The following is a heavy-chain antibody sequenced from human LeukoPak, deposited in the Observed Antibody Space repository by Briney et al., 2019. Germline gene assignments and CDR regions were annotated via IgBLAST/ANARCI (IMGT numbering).Heavy chain of an antibody. D-gene: IGHD6-19*01. CDR3: AKDRTIAVAGPYFDY. J-gene: IGHJ4*02. CDR1: GFTFSSYA. CDR2: ISGSGGST. Sequence: GGSLRLSCTASGFTFSSYAMSWVRQAPGKGLEWVSAISGSGGSTYYADSVKGRFTISRDNSKNTLYLQMNSLRAEDTAVYYCAKDRTIAVAGPYFDYWGQGTLVTVSS. V-gene: IGHV3-23*01.